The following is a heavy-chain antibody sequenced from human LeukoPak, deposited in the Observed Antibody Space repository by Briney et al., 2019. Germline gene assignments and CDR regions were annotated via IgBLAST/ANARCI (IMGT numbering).Heavy chain of an antibody. CDR1: GFTFSSYW. V-gene: IGHV3-74*01. D-gene: IGHD1-26*01. J-gene: IGHJ4*02. Sequence: QPGGSLRLSCEASGFTFSSYWMDWVRQAPGKGLVWVSRINNDGSSTSYADSVKGRFTISRDNAKNTLYLHMNNLRGEDTAVYYCARAIYSGTYHSPPGDSWGQGTLVTVSS. CDR3: ARAIYSGTYHSPPGDS. CDR2: INNDGSST.